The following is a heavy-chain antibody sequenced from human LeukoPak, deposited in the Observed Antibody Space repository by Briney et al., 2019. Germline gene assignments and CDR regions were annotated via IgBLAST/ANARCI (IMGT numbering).Heavy chain of an antibody. CDR3: ARDYCSSTSCLFDY. D-gene: IGHD2-2*01. J-gene: IGHJ4*02. Sequence: ASVKVSCKASGYTFTSYGISWVRQAPGQGLEWMGRINPNSGDTNNAQKFQGRVTMTRDTSISTAYMEVSRLRSDDTAVYYCARDYCSSTSCLFDYWGQGTLVTVSS. CDR1: GYTFTSYG. CDR2: INPNSGDT. V-gene: IGHV1-2*06.